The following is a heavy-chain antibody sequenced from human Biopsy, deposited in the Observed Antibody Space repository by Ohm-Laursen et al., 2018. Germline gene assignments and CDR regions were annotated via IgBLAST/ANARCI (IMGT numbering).Heavy chain of an antibody. CDR2: IDPKSGGT. CDR3: ARELGDFWGGRQFDF. J-gene: IGHJ5*01. Sequence: GASVKVSCKASAYSFGDHRIHWLRQAPGQGLEWMGWIDPKSGGTNYAQKFQGRVTMTRDTSISTTYMELRRLTSDDTAVFYCARELGDFWGGRQFDFWGQGTLVTVSS. D-gene: IGHD3-3*01. V-gene: IGHV1-2*02. CDR1: AYSFGDHR.